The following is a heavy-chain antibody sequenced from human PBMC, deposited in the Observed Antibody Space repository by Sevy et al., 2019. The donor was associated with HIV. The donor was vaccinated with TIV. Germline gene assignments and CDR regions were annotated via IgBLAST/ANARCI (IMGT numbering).Heavy chain of an antibody. V-gene: IGHV3-48*01. Sequence: GGSLRLSCAASGFTFSGYSMNWVRQAPGKGLEWVSYISSSSYTIYYADSVKGRFTISRDNAKNSLYLQMNSLRAEDTAVYYCITRGYSYGNLSGKAMDVWGQGTTVTVSS. CDR3: ITRGYSYGNLSGKAMDV. J-gene: IGHJ6*02. CDR1: GFTFSGYS. CDR2: ISSSSYTI. D-gene: IGHD5-18*01.